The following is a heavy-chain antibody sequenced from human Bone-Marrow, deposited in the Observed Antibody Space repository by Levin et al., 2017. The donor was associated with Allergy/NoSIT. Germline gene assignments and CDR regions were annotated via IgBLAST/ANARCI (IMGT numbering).Heavy chain of an antibody. V-gene: IGHV3-30-3*01. CDR1: GFNFRNYA. Sequence: AGGSLRLSCAASGFNFRNYAMYWVRQAPGTGLEWVAFLSHDGSKQSYAESVKGRFSISRDNSKNTLYLQMNILRVDDTAMFYCARDLNRWQGSFDLWGQGTMVIVSS. CDR3: ARDLNRWQGSFDL. J-gene: IGHJ3*01. CDR2: LSHDGSKQ. D-gene: IGHD2-15*01.